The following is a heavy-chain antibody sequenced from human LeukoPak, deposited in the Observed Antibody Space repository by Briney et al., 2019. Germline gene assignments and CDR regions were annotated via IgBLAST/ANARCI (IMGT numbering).Heavy chain of an antibody. CDR2: ISSSSSYI. Sequence: PGGSLRLSCAASGFTFSSYSMNWVRQAPGKGLEWVSSISSSSSYIYYADSVKGRFTISRDNAKNSLYLQMNSLRAEDTAVYYCARGGSSGYYPGGNWFDPWGQGTLVTVSS. J-gene: IGHJ5*02. CDR1: GFTFSSYS. D-gene: IGHD3-22*01. CDR3: ARGGSSGYYPGGNWFDP. V-gene: IGHV3-21*01.